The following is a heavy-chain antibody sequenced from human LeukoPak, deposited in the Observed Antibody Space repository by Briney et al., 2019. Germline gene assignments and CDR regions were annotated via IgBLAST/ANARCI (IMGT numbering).Heavy chain of an antibody. CDR3: ARVVLADRSYLSGFDY. V-gene: IGHV3-30*04. Sequence: GRSLRLSCAASGFTFSSYAMHWVRQAPGKGLEWVAVISYDGSNKYYADSVKGRFTISRDNSKNTLYLQMNSLRAEDTAVYYCARVVLADRSYLSGFDYWGQGTLVTVSS. CDR1: GFTFSSYA. D-gene: IGHD1-26*01. J-gene: IGHJ4*02. CDR2: ISYDGSNK.